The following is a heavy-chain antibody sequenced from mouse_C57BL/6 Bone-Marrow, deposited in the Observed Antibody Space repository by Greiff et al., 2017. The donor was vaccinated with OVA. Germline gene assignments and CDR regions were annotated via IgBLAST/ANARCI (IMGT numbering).Heavy chain of an antibody. CDR1: GFTFSDYG. D-gene: IGHD1-1*01. V-gene: IGHV5-17*01. J-gene: IGHJ4*01. CDR3: ARSGSTGYYAMDY. CDR2: ISSGSSTI. Sequence: EVKLVESGGGLVKPGGSPKLSCAASGFTFSDYGMHWVRQAPEKGLEWVAYISSGSSTIYYADTVKGRFTISRDNAKNTLYLQMTSLRSEDTAMYYCARSGSTGYYAMDYWGQGTSVTVSS.